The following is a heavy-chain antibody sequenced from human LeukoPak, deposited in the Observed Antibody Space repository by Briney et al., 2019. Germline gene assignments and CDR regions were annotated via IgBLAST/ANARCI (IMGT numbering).Heavy chain of an antibody. CDR1: GFMFSNYW. D-gene: IGHD3-16*02. Sequence: GGSLRLSCAASGFMFSNYWMKWVRQAPGKGLEWVANMNQDGSERCYEESVKGRFTISRDNAKNSLYLQMNSLTAEDTAVYYCARDEAYDYVWGSYRNYYYGMDVCGQGTTVTVSS. J-gene: IGHJ6*02. V-gene: IGHV3-7*01. CDR2: MNQDGSER. CDR3: ARDEAYDYVWGSYRNYYYGMDV.